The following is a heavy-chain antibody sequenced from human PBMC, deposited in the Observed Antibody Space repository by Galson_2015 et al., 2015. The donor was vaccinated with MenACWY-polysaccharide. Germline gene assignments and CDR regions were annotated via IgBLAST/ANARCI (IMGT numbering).Heavy chain of an antibody. CDR3: ARGVGGLERYFDY. CDR2: IYSSGST. CDR1: GGSISSGDYY. J-gene: IGHJ4*02. V-gene: IGHV4-30-4*01. D-gene: IGHD5-24*01. Sequence: SLTCTVSGGSISSGDYYWSWIRQPPGKGLEWIGYIYSSGSTSYDPSLKSRVTVSMDTSKNQFSLKATSVTAADTAVYFCARGVGGLERYFDYWGQGALVTVSS.